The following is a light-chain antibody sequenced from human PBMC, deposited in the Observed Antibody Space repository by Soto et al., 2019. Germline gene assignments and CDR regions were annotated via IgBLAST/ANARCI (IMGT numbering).Light chain of an antibody. CDR3: QQSYSPPRLS. CDR2: AAS. V-gene: IGKV1-39*01. J-gene: IGKJ4*02. Sequence: DIQMTQSPSSLSASVGDRVTITCRASQSMSSYLNWYQQKPGKAPKLLIYAASSLQSGVPSRFSGSGSGTDFTLTISSLQPEDFATYYCQQSYSPPRLSFGGGTKVEIK. CDR1: QSMSSY.